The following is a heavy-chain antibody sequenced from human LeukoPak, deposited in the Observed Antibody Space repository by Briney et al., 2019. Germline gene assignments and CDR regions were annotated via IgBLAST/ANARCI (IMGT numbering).Heavy chain of an antibody. CDR1: GVTFSSYA. CDR3: AKGYCSSTSCYFHYYGMDV. Sequence: PGRSLRLSCAASGVTFSSYAMHWVRQAPGKGLEWVAVISYDGSNKYYADSVKGRFTISRDNSKNTLYLQMNSLRAEDTAVYYCAKGYCSSTSCYFHYYGMDVWGQGTTVTVSS. V-gene: IGHV3-30-3*01. J-gene: IGHJ6*02. D-gene: IGHD2-2*01. CDR2: ISYDGSNK.